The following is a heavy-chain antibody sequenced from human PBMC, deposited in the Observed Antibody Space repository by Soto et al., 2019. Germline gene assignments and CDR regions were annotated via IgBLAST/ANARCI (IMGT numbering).Heavy chain of an antibody. D-gene: IGHD6-19*01. J-gene: IGHJ4*02. CDR3: ARQKGGAVSY. V-gene: IGHV4-39*01. CDR1: GGSISSSSYY. Sequence: SETLSLTCTVSGGSISSSSYYWGWIRQPPGKGLEWIGSIYYSGSTYYNPSLKSRVTISVDTSKNQFSLKLSSVTAADTAVYYCARQKGGAVSYWGQGTLVTVSS. CDR2: IYYSGST.